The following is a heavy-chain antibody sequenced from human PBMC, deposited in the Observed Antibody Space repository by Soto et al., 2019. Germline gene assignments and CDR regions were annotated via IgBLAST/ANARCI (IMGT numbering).Heavy chain of an antibody. CDR3: ARVRGNQLLEWFDP. CDR2: IYHSGTT. D-gene: IGHD2-2*01. V-gene: IGHV4-31*01. J-gene: IGHJ5*02. CDR1: GGSISSGGYY. Sequence: QVQLQESGPGLVKPSQTLSLTCTVSGGSISSGGYYWSWIRQHPGKGLEWIGYIYHSGTTYYNPSLKSQGTISRDTAKNQYTLKLTSVTSADTAVYDCARVRGNQLLEWFDPWGQGTLVTVSS.